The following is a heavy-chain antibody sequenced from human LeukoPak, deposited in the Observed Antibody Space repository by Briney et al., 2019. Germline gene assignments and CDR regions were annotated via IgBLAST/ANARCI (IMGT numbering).Heavy chain of an antibody. Sequence: PSETLSLTCAAYGGSFSGYYWSWIRQPPGKGLEWIGEINHSGITNYNPSLKSRVTISIDTSKNQFSLKLSSVTAADTAVYYCARGPRYSGYDHWGQGTLVTVSS. J-gene: IGHJ5*02. CDR3: ARGPRYSGYDH. CDR1: GGSFSGYY. D-gene: IGHD5-12*01. CDR2: INHSGIT. V-gene: IGHV4-34*01.